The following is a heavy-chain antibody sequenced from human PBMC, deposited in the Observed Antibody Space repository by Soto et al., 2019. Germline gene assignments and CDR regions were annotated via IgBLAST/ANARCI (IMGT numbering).Heavy chain of an antibody. D-gene: IGHD4-17*01. CDR1: GYTFTSYY. CDR3: ARDLTTTTVVTHFDYYYYGMDV. J-gene: IGHJ6*02. V-gene: IGHV1-46*01. Sequence: ASVKVSCKASGYTFTSYYMHWVRQAPGQGLEWMGIINPSGGSTSYAQKFQGRVTMTRDTSTSTVYMELSSLRSEDTAVYYCARDLTTTTVVTHFDYYYYGMDVWGQGTTVTVSS. CDR2: INPSGGST.